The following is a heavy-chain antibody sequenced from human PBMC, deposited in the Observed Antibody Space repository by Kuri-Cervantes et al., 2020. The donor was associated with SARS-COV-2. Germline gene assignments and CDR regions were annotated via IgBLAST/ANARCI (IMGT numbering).Heavy chain of an antibody. Sequence: GESLKISCAASGFTFSSYGMHWVRQAPGKGLEWVAFIRYDGSNKYYADSVKGRFTISRDNAKNSLYLQMNSLRAEDTAVYYCARARGNYYFSPPLYNWFDPWGQGTPVTVSS. J-gene: IGHJ5*02. V-gene: IGHV3-30*02. CDR3: ARARGNYYFSPPLYNWFDP. D-gene: IGHD4-11*01. CDR1: GFTFSSYG. CDR2: IRYDGSNK.